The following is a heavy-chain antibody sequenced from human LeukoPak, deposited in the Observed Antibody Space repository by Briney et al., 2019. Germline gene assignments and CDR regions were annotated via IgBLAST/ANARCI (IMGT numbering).Heavy chain of an antibody. CDR1: GYTFTSYY. CDR3: ARGLQENLAWLKAFSAFDI. D-gene: IGHD5-24*01. J-gene: IGHJ3*02. V-gene: IGHV1-18*04. Sequence: GASVKVSCKASGYTFTSYYMHWVRQAPGQGLEWMGWISAYNGNTNYAQKLQGRVTMTTDTSTRTVHMELRSLRSDDTAVYYCARGLQENLAWLKAFSAFDIWGQGTMVTVSS. CDR2: ISAYNGNT.